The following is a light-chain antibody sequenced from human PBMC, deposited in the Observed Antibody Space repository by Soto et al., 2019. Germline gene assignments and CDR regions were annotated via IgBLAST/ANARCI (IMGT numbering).Light chain of an antibody. CDR3: CSSVGSSV. V-gene: IGLV2-23*02. J-gene: IGLJ1*01. CDR1: SSDVENYKL. CDR2: EVT. Sequence: QSALNQPASVSGSPGQSVTISCTATSSDVENYKLVSWYQQHPGKAPKLIIYEVTKRPSGVSNRFSGSKSANTASLTISGLQPEDAADYYCCSSVGSSVFGTGTQLTVL.